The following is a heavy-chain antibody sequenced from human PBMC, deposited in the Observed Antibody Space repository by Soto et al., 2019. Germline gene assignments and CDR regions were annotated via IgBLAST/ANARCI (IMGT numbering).Heavy chain of an antibody. D-gene: IGHD1-1*01. CDR2: ISTDNGNT. CDR1: GYTFTNND. CDR3: ARDQSWHDLVWWFDP. V-gene: IGHV1-18*01. J-gene: IGHJ5*02. Sequence: ASVKVSCKTSGYTFTNNDVCWVRQTPGQGLEWMGWISTDNGNTNYAQHLQGRVSMTTDTSTSTAYMDLSSLRSEDTAVYYCARDQSWHDLVWWFDPWGQGTLVTVSS.